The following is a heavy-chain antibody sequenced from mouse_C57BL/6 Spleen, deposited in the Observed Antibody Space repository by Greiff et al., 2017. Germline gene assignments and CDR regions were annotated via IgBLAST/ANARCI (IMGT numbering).Heavy chain of an antibody. V-gene: IGHV1-39*01. Sequence: EVQLLQSGPELVKPGASVKISCKASGYSFTDDNMNWVKQSNGTSLEWIGVLNPNYGTTSYNQTFMGKATLTVDQSSRTPFMQLISLTSEDSEVYYCESAGGYGYDLDYWGQGTTLTVSS. D-gene: IGHD2-2*01. CDR3: ESAGGYGYDLDY. CDR2: LNPNYGTT. CDR1: GYSFTDDN. J-gene: IGHJ2*01.